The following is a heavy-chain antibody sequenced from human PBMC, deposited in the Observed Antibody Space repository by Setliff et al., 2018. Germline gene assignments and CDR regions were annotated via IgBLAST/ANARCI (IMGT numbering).Heavy chain of an antibody. Sequence: GGSLRLSCAASGFTFSSYWMSWVRQAPGKGLEWISYLNNDGTTIYYADSVRGRFTISRDNARDSLYLQMNSLRAEDTAVYYCVRDTTSGWMLTNWGQGTLVTVS. V-gene: IGHV3-48*04. CDR3: VRDTTSGWMLTN. D-gene: IGHD6-25*01. CDR2: LNNDGTTI. CDR1: GFTFSSYW. J-gene: IGHJ4*02.